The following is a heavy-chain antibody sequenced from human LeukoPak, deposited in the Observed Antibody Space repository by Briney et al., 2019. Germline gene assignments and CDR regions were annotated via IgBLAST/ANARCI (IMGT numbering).Heavy chain of an antibody. V-gene: IGHV1-18*01. D-gene: IGHD2-21*02. CDR3: ARDLVRHCGGDCQFDY. Sequence: ASVKVSCKASGYTFTSYGISWVRQAPGQGLEWMGWISAYNGNTNYAQKLQGRVTMTTDTSTSTAYMELRSLRSDDTAVYYCARDLVRHCGGDCQFDYWGQGTLATVSS. CDR2: ISAYNGNT. CDR1: GYTFTSYG. J-gene: IGHJ4*02.